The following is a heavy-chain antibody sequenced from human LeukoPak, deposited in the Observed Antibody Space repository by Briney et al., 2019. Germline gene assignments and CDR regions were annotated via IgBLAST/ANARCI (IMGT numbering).Heavy chain of an antibody. CDR1: RFTFSGYA. CDR3: AKDRNYYGFYGMDV. J-gene: IGHJ6*02. CDR2: ISGSGGST. D-gene: IGHD3-10*01. V-gene: IGHV3-23*01. Sequence: PGGSLRLSCVASRFTFSGYAMSWVRQAPGKGLEWVSAISGSGGSTYYADSVKGRFTISRDNSKNTLYLQMNSLRAEDTAVYYCAKDRNYYGFYGMDVWGQGATVTVSS.